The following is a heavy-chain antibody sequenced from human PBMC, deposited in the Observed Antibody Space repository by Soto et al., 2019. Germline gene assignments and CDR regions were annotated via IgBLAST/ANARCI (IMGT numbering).Heavy chain of an antibody. CDR3: ARGAQNYYYFDY. J-gene: IGHJ4*02. V-gene: IGHV3-74*01. D-gene: IGHD1-7*01. CDR2: IYTDGSRA. CDR1: GFTFSSHW. Sequence: EVQLVESGGGLVQPGGSLRLSCEASGFTFSSHWMHWVRQATGKGLVWVSRIYTDGSRADYADSVKGRFTISRDNAKNTVYLQVNSLGAEDTAVYYCARGAQNYYYFDYWGQGTLVTVSS.